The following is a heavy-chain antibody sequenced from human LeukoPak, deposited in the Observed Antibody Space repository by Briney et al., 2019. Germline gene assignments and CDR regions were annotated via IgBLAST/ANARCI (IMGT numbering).Heavy chain of an antibody. CDR2: ISSNGGST. CDR1: GFTFSSYA. Sequence: PGGSLRLSCSASGFTFSSYAIHWVRQAPGKGLEYVSAISSNGGSTYYADSVKGRFTISRDNSKNTLYLQMSSLRAEDTAVYYCVSDSGSYYPYDAFDIWGQGTMVTVSS. V-gene: IGHV3-64D*06. CDR3: VSDSGSYYPYDAFDI. D-gene: IGHD1-26*01. J-gene: IGHJ3*02.